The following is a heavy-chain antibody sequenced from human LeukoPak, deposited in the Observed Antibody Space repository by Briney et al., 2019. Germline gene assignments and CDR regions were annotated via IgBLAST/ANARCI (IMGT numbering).Heavy chain of an antibody. J-gene: IGHJ4*02. CDR3: SRGGGQWLIPDFDY. D-gene: IGHD6-19*01. CDR1: GDSISPYY. CDR2: VSAGGTT. V-gene: IGHV4-4*07. Sequence: SETLSLTCTVSGDSISPYYWSCIRQSAEKGLQWIGRVSAGGTTDYNPSLKSRVTMSVDTSKTQFSLKMTSVTAADTAVYYCSRGGGQWLIPDFDYWGQGLLVIVSS.